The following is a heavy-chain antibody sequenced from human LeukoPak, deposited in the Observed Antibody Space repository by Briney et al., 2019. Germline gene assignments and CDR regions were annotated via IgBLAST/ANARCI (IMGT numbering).Heavy chain of an antibody. CDR3: ARDYYDSSGYSKYYYYYYMDV. CDR1: GGSISSYY. V-gene: IGHV4-4*07. CDR2: IYTGGST. Sequence: SETLSLTCTVSGGSISSYYWSWIRQPAGKGLEWIGRIYTGGSTNYNPSLKSRVTMSVDTSKNQFSLKLSSVTAADTAVYYCARDYYDSSGYSKYYYYYYMDVWGKGTTVTVSS. J-gene: IGHJ6*03. D-gene: IGHD3-22*01.